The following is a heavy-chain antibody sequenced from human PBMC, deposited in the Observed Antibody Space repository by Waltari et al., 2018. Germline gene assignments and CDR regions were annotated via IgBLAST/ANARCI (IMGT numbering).Heavy chain of an antibody. CDR3: AREIYGGNSRPFDY. J-gene: IGHJ4*02. D-gene: IGHD2-21*02. CDR2: IYYNGAT. CDR1: GGSIRRYF. Sequence: QVQLHESGPGLVKPSETLSLTCSVSGGSIRRYFWHWIRQPPGKGLEWIGYIYYNGATNYNPSLRSRLTISVDTAENQFSLRLSSETTADTAVYYCAREIYGGNSRPFDYWGQGTLATVSS. V-gene: IGHV4-59*01.